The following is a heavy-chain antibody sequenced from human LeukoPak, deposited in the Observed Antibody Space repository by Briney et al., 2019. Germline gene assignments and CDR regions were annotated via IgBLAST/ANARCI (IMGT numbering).Heavy chain of an antibody. CDR3: VKDRSYDSSGYFDY. CDR1: GFSFSAYA. V-gene: IGHV3-64D*06. CDR2: ISSDGGST. J-gene: IGHJ4*02. D-gene: IGHD3-22*01. Sequence: GGSLRLSCSASGFSFSAYAMHWVRQAPGRGLEYVSAISSDGGSTYYADSVKGRFTMSRDNSKNTLYLQMSSLRAEDTAVYYCVKDRSYDSSGYFDYWGQGTLVTVSS.